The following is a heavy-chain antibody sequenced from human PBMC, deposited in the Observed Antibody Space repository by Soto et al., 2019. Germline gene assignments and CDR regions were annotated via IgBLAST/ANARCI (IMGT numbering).Heavy chain of an antibody. J-gene: IGHJ6*02. CDR2: IIPISGTA. Sequence: QVQLVQSGAELKNPGSSVKVSCKTSGGTFNTYAITWVRQAPGQGLEWMGLIIPISGTADIAQKFQGRVTLGADTSTTTAYMEVSSLRSEDTAVYYCARGDQHIVLMSDSGGHYFYGMDVWGQGTTVIVSS. V-gene: IGHV1-69*06. D-gene: IGHD2-8*01. CDR3: ARGDQHIVLMSDSGGHYFYGMDV. CDR1: GGTFNTYA.